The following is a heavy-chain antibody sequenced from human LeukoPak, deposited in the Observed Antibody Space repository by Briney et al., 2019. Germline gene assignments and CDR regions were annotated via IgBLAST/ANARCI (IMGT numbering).Heavy chain of an antibody. Sequence: GGSLRLSCGASGFIFDAYGMAWVRQGPGKGLEWVAGMNLNGDSRGYADSVKGRFIISRDNAKNSLQLQMNSLRPEDTAFYYCARVTGYYFYIDLWGNGTTVTVSS. J-gene: IGHJ6*03. CDR3: ARVTGYYFYIDL. CDR2: MNLNGDSR. CDR1: GFIFDAYG. V-gene: IGHV3-20*04.